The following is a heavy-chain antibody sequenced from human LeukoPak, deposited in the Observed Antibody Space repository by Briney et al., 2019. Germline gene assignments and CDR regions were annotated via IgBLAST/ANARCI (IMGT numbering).Heavy chain of an antibody. CDR3: ARVGRLQSFDAFDI. CDR2: IDGDGSST. V-gene: IGHV3-74*01. CDR1: GFPFSNYW. D-gene: IGHD4-11*01. Sequence: GASLKLSCEASGFPFSNYWMHWVRQAPGKGLVWVSRIDGDGSSTSYADSVKGRFSISRDNAKNTVYLQMDSLRAEDTAVYYCARVGRLQSFDAFDIWGQGTTVTVSS. J-gene: IGHJ3*02.